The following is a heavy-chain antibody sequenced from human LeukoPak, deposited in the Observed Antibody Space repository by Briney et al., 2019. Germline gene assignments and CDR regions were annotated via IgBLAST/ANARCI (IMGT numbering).Heavy chain of an antibody. J-gene: IGHJ6*02. Sequence: SETLSLTCAVYGGSFSGYYWSWIRQPPGKGLEWIGEINHSGSTNYNPSLKSRVTISVDTSKNQFSLKLSSVTAADTAVYYCARLRYCSSTSCYKYYCYGMDVWGQGTTVTVSS. CDR2: INHSGST. CDR1: GGSFSGYY. V-gene: IGHV4-34*01. CDR3: ARLRYCSSTSCYKYYCYGMDV. D-gene: IGHD2-2*02.